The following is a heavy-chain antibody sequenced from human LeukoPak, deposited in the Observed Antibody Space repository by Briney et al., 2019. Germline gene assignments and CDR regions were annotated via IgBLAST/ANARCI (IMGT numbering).Heavy chain of an antibody. J-gene: IGHJ5*02. D-gene: IGHD3-3*01. CDR3: ATAPASVDSS. Sequence: GSLRLSCAASGFTFTRFWLTWVRQSPGKGLEWVANINPDGTKTTYVDSVEGRFAISRDDAKNSVFLLMTSLRAEDTARYYCATAPASVDSSWGQGTLVAVSS. V-gene: IGHV3-7*01. CDR1: GFTFTRFW. CDR2: INPDGTKT.